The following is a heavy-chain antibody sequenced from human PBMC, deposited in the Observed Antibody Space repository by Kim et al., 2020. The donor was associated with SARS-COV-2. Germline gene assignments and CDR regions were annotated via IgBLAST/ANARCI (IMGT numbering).Heavy chain of an antibody. J-gene: IGHJ6*02. CDR3: TTDLEHYDILTGYYTYYYYGMDV. V-gene: IGHV3-15*01. CDR2: IKSKTDGGTT. CDR1: GFTFSNAW. Sequence: GGSLRLSCAASGFTFSNAWMSWVRQAPGKGLEWVGRIKSKTDGGTTDYAAPVKGRFTISRDDSKNTLYLQMNSLKTEDTAVYYCTTDLEHYDILTGYYTYYYYGMDVCGQGTTVTVS. D-gene: IGHD3-9*01.